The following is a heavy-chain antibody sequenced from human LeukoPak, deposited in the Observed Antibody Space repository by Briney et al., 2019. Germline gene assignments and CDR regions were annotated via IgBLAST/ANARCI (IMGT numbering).Heavy chain of an antibody. CDR2: ISGSGGST. D-gene: IGHD3-10*01. V-gene: IGHV3-23*01. CDR3: ATGGILVRGAKVKINWFDP. Sequence: GGSLRLSCAASGFTFSSSWMTWVRQAPGKGLEWVSAISGSGGSTYYADSVKGRFTISRDNSKNTLYLQMNSLRAEDTAVYYCATGGILVRGAKVKINWFDPWGQGTLVTVSS. J-gene: IGHJ5*02. CDR1: GFTFSSSW.